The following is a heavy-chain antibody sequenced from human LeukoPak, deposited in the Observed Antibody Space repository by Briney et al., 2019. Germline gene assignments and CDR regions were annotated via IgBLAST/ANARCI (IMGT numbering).Heavy chain of an antibody. CDR2: INPNSGGA. D-gene: IGHD4/OR15-4a*01. CDR3: ARVSAKVPTH. V-gene: IGHV1-2*02. J-gene: IGHJ4*02. Sequence: GASVKVSCKASGYTFTGYYMHWVRQAPGQGLEWMGWINPNSGGAKYAQKFQGRVTMTRDTPINTAYMELSRLKSDDTAIYYCARVSAKVPTHWGQGTLVTVSS. CDR1: GYTFTGYY.